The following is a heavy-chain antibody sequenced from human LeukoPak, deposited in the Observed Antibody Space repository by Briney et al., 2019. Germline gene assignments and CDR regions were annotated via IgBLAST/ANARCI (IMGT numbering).Heavy chain of an antibody. V-gene: IGHV3-15*01. Sequence: GGSLRLSCAASGFSFTNAWMSWVRQAPGKGLEWVGRIKSKGDGETTDYAAPVKGRFTMSRDNSKATLYLQMNSLKAEDTAVYYCTTDLGITMIRGVIVYWGQGTLVTVSS. CDR3: TTDLGITMIRGVIVY. CDR1: GFSFTNAW. J-gene: IGHJ4*02. CDR2: IKSKGDGETT. D-gene: IGHD3-10*01.